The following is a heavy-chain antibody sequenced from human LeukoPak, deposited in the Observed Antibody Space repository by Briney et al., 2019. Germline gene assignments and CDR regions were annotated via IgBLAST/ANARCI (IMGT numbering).Heavy chain of an antibody. D-gene: IGHD2-2*01. J-gene: IGHJ4*02. CDR1: GGSISSYY. V-gene: IGHV4-4*07. Sequence: SETLSLTCTVSGGSISSYYWSWIRQPAGKGLEWIGRIYTSGSTNYNPSLKSRVTMSVDTSKNQFSLKLSSVTAADTAVYYCVRSSYCSSTSCYAFDYWGQGTLVTVSS. CDR3: VRSSYCSSTSCYAFDY. CDR2: IYTSGST.